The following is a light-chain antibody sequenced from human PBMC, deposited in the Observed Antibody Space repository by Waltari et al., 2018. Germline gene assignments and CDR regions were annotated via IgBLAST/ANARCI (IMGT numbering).Light chain of an antibody. CDR3: CSYAGSYTYV. CDR2: DVS. J-gene: IGLJ1*01. CDR1: NSDVGGHNY. V-gene: IGLV2-11*01. Sequence: QSALTQPRSVSGSPGQSVTIPCTGTNSDVGGHNYVSWYQHHPGKAPKLMIYDVSKRPSGVPDRFSGSKSGNTASLTISGLQAEDEADYYCCSYAGSYTYVFGTGTKVTVL.